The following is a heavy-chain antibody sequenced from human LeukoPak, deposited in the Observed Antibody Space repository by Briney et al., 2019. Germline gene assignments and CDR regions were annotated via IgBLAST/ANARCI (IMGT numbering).Heavy chain of an antibody. CDR2: ISSSSSTI. J-gene: IGHJ4*02. CDR1: GFTFSSYS. V-gene: IGHV3-48*04. Sequence: GGSLRLSCAASGFTFSSYSMNWVRQAPGKGLEWVSYISSSSSTIYYADSVKGRFTISRDNAKNSLYLQMNSLRAEDTAVYYCASGGYCSSTSCYTGMGYWGQGTLVTDSS. CDR3: ASGGYCSSTSCYTGMGY. D-gene: IGHD2-2*02.